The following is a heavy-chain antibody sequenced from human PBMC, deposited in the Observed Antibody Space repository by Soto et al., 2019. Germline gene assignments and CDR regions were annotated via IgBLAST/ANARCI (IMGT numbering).Heavy chain of an antibody. Sequence: ASLKVSCKAAGYTFTIYDINWVRKTTGQGLEWMGWMNPNSGNTGYAQKFQGRVTMTRNTSISTAYMELSSLRSEDTAVYYCARRRYSGYVSYYYYYYMDVWGKGTTVTVSS. CDR2: MNPNSGNT. D-gene: IGHD5-12*01. CDR3: ARRRYSGYVSYYYYYYMDV. V-gene: IGHV1-8*01. J-gene: IGHJ6*03. CDR1: GYTFTIYD.